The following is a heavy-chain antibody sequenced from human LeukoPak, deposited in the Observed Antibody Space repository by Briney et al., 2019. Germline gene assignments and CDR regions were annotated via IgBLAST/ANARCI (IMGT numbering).Heavy chain of an antibody. CDR1: GFTVSSNY. J-gene: IGHJ6*03. V-gene: IGHV3-66*01. CDR3: ARDSSSWASHYTAV. CDR2: ICSGGST. Sequence: GGSLRLSCAASGFTVSSNYMSWVRQAPGKGLECVSVICSGGSTYYSDSVTGTFTISRDNCKSTLYLPMTSLRAAETAVYHCARDSSSWASHYTAVWGKGRTVTVSS. D-gene: IGHD6-13*01.